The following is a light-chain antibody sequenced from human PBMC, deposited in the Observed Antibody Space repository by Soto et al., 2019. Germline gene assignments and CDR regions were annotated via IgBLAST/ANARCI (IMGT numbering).Light chain of an antibody. CDR3: NSFRVSHLYV. CDR1: SSDIGGYNA. V-gene: IGLV2-14*01. CDR2: EVT. Sequence: ALAQPASVSGSPGQTITISCTGTSSDIGGYNAVSWYQHHPGKAPKLIIYEVTHRPSGVSDRFSASKSGNTASLTISGLQAEDEADYYCNSFRVSHLYVFGTGTKVTVL. J-gene: IGLJ1*01.